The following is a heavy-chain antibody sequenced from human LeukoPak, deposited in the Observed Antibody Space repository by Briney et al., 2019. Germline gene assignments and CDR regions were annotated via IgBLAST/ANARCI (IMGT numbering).Heavy chain of an antibody. CDR2: IYYSGST. CDR3: ARVTAYYYDSSGYCDAFDI. V-gene: IGHV4-59*01. D-gene: IGHD3-22*01. CDR1: GGSISSYY. J-gene: IGHJ3*02. Sequence: PSETLSLTCTVSGGSISSYYWSWIRQPPGKGLEWIGYIYYSGSTNYNPSLKSRVTISVDTSKNQFSLKLSSVTAADTAVYYCARVTAYYYDSSGYCDAFDIWGQGTMVTVSS.